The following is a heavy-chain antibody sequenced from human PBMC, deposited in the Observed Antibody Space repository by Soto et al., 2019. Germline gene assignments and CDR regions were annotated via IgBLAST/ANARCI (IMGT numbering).Heavy chain of an antibody. CDR1: GGSISSSSYY. CDR3: AGVGSGSYLWLDY. Sequence: PSETLSLTCTVSGGSISSSSYYWGWIRQPPGKGLEWIGSIYYSGSTYYNPSLKSRVTISVDTSKNQFSLKLSSVTAADTAVYYCAGVGSGSYLWLDYWGQGTLVTVSS. J-gene: IGHJ4*02. D-gene: IGHD3-10*01. CDR2: IYYSGST. V-gene: IGHV4-39*01.